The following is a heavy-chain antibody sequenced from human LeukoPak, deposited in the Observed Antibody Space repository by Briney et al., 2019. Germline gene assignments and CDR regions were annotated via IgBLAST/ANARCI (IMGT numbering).Heavy chain of an antibody. J-gene: IGHJ4*02. CDR2: INPNSGGT. CDR1: GYTFTGYY. V-gene: IGHV1-2*02. Sequence: ASVKVSCKASGYTFTGYYMHWVRQAPGQGLEWMGWINPNSGGTNYAQKFQGRVTMTRDTSISTAYMELSRLRSGDTAVYYCARDRGIAVAGRDYWGQGTLVTVSS. CDR3: ARDRGIAVAGRDY. D-gene: IGHD6-19*01.